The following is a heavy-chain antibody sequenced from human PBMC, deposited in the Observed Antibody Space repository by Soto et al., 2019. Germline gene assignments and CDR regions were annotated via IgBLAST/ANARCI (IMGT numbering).Heavy chain of an antibody. D-gene: IGHD3-22*01. CDR1: GFTFSNSV. CDR2: ISVDGTTK. J-gene: IGHJ1*01. CDR3: AREDGSSGRAGTFQF. Sequence: QVQVVESGGGVVQPGRSLRLSCIVSGFTFSNSVMHWVRQAPGEGLEWVAGISVDGTTKHYADSVKGRFTISRDNSKNTMYLQMDSRTAEETAVYYCAREDGSSGRAGTFQFWGQGTLVSVSS. V-gene: IGHV3-30-3*01.